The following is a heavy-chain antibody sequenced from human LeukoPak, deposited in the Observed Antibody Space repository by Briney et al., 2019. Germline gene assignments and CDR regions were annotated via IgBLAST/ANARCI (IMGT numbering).Heavy chain of an antibody. CDR2: LYSNGNT. V-gene: IGHV3-53*01. D-gene: IGHD3-22*01. CDR3: ARDYYDGSAYYSYYEY. CDR1: GFTVSSKY. Sequence: GGSLRLSCAASGFTVSSKYMSWVRQAPGKGLEWVSTLYSNGNTYYADSVTGRFTISRDNSKNTLSLQMNSLRAEDTAVYYCARDYYDGSAYYSYYEYWGQGTLVTVSS. J-gene: IGHJ4*02.